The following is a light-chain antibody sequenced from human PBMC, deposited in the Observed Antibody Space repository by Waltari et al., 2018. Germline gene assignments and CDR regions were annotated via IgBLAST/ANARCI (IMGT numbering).Light chain of an antibody. J-gene: IGKJ2*01. CDR2: GAS. CDR1: QSVSSN. CDR3: QQYNNWPPIYT. Sequence: EIVMTQSPATLSVSPGERATLSCRASQSVSSNLAWYQQKPGQAPRLLIYGASTRATGIPARFSGSGSGTVFTLTITSLQSEEFAIYYCQQYNNWPPIYTFGQGTKLDIK. V-gene: IGKV3-15*01.